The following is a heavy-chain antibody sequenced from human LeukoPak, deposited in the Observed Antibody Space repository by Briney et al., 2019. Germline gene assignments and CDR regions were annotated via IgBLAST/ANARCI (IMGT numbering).Heavy chain of an antibody. CDR3: ARLGDPMKIGYSYRFLDF. V-gene: IGHV3-64*01. J-gene: IGHJ4*02. D-gene: IGHD3-16*02. CDR2: ITSNGGST. CDR1: GFTFSTYA. Sequence: GGSLRLSCAASGFTFSTYAMHWVRQAPGQGLEYVSAITSNGGSTYYANSVKGRFTISRDNSKNMLYLQMGSLRAEDMGVYYCARLGDPMKIGYSYRFLDFWGQGTLVTVSS.